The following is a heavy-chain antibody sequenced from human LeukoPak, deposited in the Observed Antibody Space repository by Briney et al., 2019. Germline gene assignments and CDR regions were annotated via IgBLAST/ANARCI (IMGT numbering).Heavy chain of an antibody. V-gene: IGHV1-69*05. Sequence: SVKVSCKASGGTFSSYAISWVRQAPGQGLEWMGGIIPIFGTANYAQKFQGRVTITTDESTSTAYMELSSLRPEDTAVYYCATPQGYSSGWYYFDYWGQGTLVTVSS. J-gene: IGHJ4*02. CDR1: GGTFSSYA. CDR2: IIPIFGTA. D-gene: IGHD6-19*01. CDR3: ATPQGYSSGWYYFDY.